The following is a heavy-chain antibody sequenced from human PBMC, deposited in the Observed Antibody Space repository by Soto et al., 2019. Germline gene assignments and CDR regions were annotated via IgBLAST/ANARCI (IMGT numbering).Heavy chain of an antibody. J-gene: IGHJ4*02. V-gene: IGHV1-69*13. CDR1: GGTFSSYA. CDR2: IIPIFGTA. CDR3: ASPAETTGPIVVVPAAITF. Sequence: SVKVSCKASGGTFSSYAISWVRQAPGQGLEWMGGIIPIFGTANYAQKFQGRVTITADESTSTAYMELSSLRSEDTAVYYCASPAETTGPIVVVPAAITFWGQGTLVTVAS. D-gene: IGHD2-2*02.